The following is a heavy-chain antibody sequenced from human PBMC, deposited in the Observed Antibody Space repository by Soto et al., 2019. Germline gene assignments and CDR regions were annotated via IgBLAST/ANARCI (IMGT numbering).Heavy chain of an antibody. CDR3: ARGGIAARFSRPSLYYYYYYGMDV. CDR1: GGTFSGYY. Sequence: SETLSLTCAVYGGTFSGYYWSWIRQPPGKGLEWIGEINHSGSTNYNPSLKSRVTISVDTSKNQFSLKLSSVTAADTAVYYCARGGIAARFSRPSLYYYYYYGMDVWGQGTTVTVSS. J-gene: IGHJ6*02. V-gene: IGHV4-34*01. CDR2: INHSGST. D-gene: IGHD6-6*01.